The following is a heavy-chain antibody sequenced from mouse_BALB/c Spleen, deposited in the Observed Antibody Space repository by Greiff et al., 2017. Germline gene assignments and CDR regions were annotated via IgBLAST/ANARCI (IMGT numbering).Heavy chain of an antibody. V-gene: IGHV1-18*01. CDR2: INPNNGGT. J-gene: IGHJ3*01. CDR3: ARRDDGYYEGPWFAY. Sequence: VQLKESGPELVKPGASVKISCKTSGYTFTEYTMHWVKQSHGKSLEWIGGINPNNGGTSYNQKFKGKATLTVDKSSSTAYMELRSLTSEDSAVYYCARRDDGYYEGPWFAYWGQGTLVTVSA. D-gene: IGHD2-3*01. CDR1: GYTFTEYT.